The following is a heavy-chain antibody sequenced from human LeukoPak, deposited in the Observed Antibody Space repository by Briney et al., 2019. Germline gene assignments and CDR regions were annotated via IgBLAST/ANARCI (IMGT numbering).Heavy chain of an antibody. V-gene: IGHV4-59*01. CDR2: IYYSGST. CDR1: GGSISSYY. D-gene: IGHD1-26*01. CDR3: ARGRVELARYFDL. J-gene: IGHJ2*01. Sequence: SETLSLTCTVSGGSISSYYWSWIRQPPGKGLEWIGYIYYSGSTNYNPSLKSRVTISVDTSKNQFSLKLSSVTAADTAVYYCARGRVELARYFDLWGRGTLVTVSS.